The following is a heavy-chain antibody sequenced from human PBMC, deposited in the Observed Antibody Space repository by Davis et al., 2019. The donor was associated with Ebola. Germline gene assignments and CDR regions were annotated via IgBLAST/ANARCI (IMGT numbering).Heavy chain of an antibody. Sequence: GESLKISCVASGFTLNNAWMSWVRQAPGKGLEWVANIKQDGSEKYYVDSVKGRFTISRDNAKNSLYLQMNSLRAEDTAVYYCARGWERFDPWGQGTLVTVSS. D-gene: IGHD1-26*01. V-gene: IGHV3-7*01. J-gene: IGHJ5*02. CDR1: GFTLNNAW. CDR2: IKQDGSEK. CDR3: ARGWERFDP.